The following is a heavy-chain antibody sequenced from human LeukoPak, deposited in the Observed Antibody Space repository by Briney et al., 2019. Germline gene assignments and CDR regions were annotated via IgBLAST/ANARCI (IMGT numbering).Heavy chain of an antibody. CDR1: GGSFSSSNYY. CDR3: ARDRRALSGSDYNVNWYFDL. Sequence: SETLSLTCTVSGGSFSSSNYYWTWIRQPAGKGLEWIGRIFTSGSTTYNPSLNSRVTMSVDVSKNQFSLSLHSVTAADTAVYYCARDRRALSGSDYNVNWYFDLWGRGTLVTVSS. J-gene: IGHJ2*01. D-gene: IGHD3-10*01. CDR2: IFTSGST. V-gene: IGHV4-61*02.